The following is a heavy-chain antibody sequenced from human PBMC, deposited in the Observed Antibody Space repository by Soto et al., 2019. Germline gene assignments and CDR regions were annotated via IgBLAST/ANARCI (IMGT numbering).Heavy chain of an antibody. CDR1: GGSLKGYG. J-gene: IGHJ4*02. V-gene: IGHV1-8*01. Sequence: ASVKVSCKASGGSLKGYGIGWVRQAPGQGLEWMGWISAYSGNTGYAQKFQGRVTMTRNTSISTAYMELSSLRSEDTAVYYCARGYCSGGSCHNWGQGTLVTVSS. CDR3: ARGYCSGGSCHN. D-gene: IGHD2-15*01. CDR2: ISAYSGNT.